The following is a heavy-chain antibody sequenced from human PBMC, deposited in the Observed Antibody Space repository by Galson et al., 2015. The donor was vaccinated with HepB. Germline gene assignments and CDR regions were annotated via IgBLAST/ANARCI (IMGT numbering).Heavy chain of an antibody. CDR2: VDRDGGT. J-gene: IGHJ4*02. CDR3: ARGRKWLQPLY. V-gene: IGHV4-34*01. D-gene: IGHD6-19*01. CDR1: GGSFSGYY. Sequence: SETLSLTCAVYGGSFSGYYWSWIRQSSGKGLEWIGEVDRDGGTDYNPSLKTRVRISKDTSNNQVSLQLTLVTAADTAIYYCARGRKWLQPLYWGQGTPVTVSS.